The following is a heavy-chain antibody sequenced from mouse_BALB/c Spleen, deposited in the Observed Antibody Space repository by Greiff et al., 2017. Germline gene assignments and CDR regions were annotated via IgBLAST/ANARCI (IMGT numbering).Heavy chain of an antibody. J-gene: IGHJ1*01. CDR2: ISYSGST. Sequence: EVKLVESGPSLVKPSQTLSLTCSVTGDSITSGYWNWIRKFPGNKLEYMGYISYSGSTYYNPSLKSRISITRDTSKNQYYLQLNSVTTEDTATYYCARWDSQLGWYFDVWGAGTTVTVSS. CDR3: ARWDSQLGWYFDV. V-gene: IGHV3-8*02. CDR1: GDSITSGY. D-gene: IGHD4-1*02.